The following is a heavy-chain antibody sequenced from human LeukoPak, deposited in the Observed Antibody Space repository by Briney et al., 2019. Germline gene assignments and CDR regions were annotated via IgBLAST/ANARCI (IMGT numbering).Heavy chain of an antibody. J-gene: IGHJ6*03. V-gene: IGHV5-51*01. CDR2: IYPGDSDT. CDR3: ARRPGPYYYYMDV. Sequence: NHGESLKISCQGSGYSFTSYWIGWVRQMPGKGLEWMGIIYPGDSDTRYSPSFQGQVTISADKSISTAYLQWSSLKASDTAMYYCARRPGPYYYYMDVWGKGTTVTVSS. CDR1: GYSFTSYW.